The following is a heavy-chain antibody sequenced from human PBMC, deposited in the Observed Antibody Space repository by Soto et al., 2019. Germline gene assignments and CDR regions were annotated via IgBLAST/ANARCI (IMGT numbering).Heavy chain of an antibody. Sequence: GGSLRLFCAASGFTFTNYAMTWARQAPGKGLEWVSSLLRSGSTTYYADSVRGRFTISSDISANSLYLQMDSLRAEDTAVYYCAKDAVSGDGIWLLDSWGQGTVVTVSS. J-gene: IGHJ4*02. CDR2: LLRSGSTT. V-gene: IGHV3-23*01. D-gene: IGHD4-17*01. CDR3: AKDAVSGDGIWLLDS. CDR1: GFTFTNYA.